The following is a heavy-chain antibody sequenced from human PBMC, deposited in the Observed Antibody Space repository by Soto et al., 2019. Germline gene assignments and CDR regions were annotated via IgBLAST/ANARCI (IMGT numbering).Heavy chain of an antibody. D-gene: IGHD3-10*01. CDR3: AREVSGPTPFLFDY. CDR2: ISSSSSTI. J-gene: IGHJ4*02. V-gene: IGHV3-48*01. CDR1: GFTFSGYN. Sequence: GGSLRLSCAASGFTFSGYNMNWVRQAPGKGLEWVSYISSSSSTIYYADSVKGRFTISRDNAKNSLSLQMNSLRAEDTAVYYCAREVSGPTPFLFDYWGQGTLVTVSS.